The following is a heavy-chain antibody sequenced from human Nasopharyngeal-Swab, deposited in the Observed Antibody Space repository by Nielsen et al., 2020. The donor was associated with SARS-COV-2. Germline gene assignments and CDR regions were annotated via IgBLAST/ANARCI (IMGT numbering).Heavy chain of an antibody. V-gene: IGHV3-21*01. D-gene: IGHD5-18*01. J-gene: IGHJ6*02. CDR3: AKALAAMDDYYYYGMDV. Sequence: GGSLRLSCAASGFTFNNYNFNWVRQAPGKGLEWVSSISSSSSYIYYADSVKGRFTISRDNAKNSLHLQMNSLRAEDTAVYYCAKALAAMDDYYYYGMDVWGQGTTVTVSS. CDR2: ISSSSSYI. CDR1: GFTFNNYN.